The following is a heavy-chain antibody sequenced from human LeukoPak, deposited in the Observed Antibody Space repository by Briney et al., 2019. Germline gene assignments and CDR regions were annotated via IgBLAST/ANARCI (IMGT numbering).Heavy chain of an antibody. J-gene: IGHJ4*02. V-gene: IGHV1-8*01. D-gene: IGHD1-26*01. CDR2: MNPNSGNP. Sequence: GASVKDSCMASGYTFTSYDINWVRQATGQGLEWMGWMNPNSGNPGYAQKFQGRVTMTRNTSISTAYMELSSLRSEDTAVYYCARGLSVARWGATRSFAYWGQGTLVTVSS. CDR1: GYTFTSYD. CDR3: ARGLSVARWGATRSFAY.